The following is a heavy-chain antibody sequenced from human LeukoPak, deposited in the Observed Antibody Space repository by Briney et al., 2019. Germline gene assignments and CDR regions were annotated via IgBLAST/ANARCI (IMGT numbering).Heavy chain of an antibody. V-gene: IGHV3-23*01. CDR3: AKGGGGYSYGYFDY. CDR1: GFTVSSNY. D-gene: IGHD5-18*01. J-gene: IGHJ4*02. CDR2: ISGSGGST. Sequence: PGGSLRLSCAASGFTVSSNYMSWVRQAPGKGLEWVPAISGSGGSTYYADSVKGRFTISRDNSKNTLYLQMNSLRAEDTAVYYCAKGGGGYSYGYFDYWGQGTLVTVSS.